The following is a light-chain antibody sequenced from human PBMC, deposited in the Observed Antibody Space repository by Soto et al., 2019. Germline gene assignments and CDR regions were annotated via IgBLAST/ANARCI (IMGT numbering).Light chain of an antibody. CDR2: LGS. CDR1: QSLLHSNGYNY. CDR3: MQALQTPLT. V-gene: IGKV2-28*01. J-gene: IGKJ4*01. Sequence: DLVMTQSPLSLPVTPGEPASISCRSSQSLLHSNGYNYLDWYLQKPGQSPQLLIYLGSNRASWVPDRFSGSGSGTAFTLKISRVEAEDVRVYYCMQALQTPLTFGGGTKVEIK.